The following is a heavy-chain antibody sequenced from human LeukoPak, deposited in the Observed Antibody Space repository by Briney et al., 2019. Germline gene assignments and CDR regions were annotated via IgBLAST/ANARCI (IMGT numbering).Heavy chain of an antibody. J-gene: IGHJ4*02. Sequence: GRSLRLSCAASGFTFSSYGMHWVRQAPGKGLEWVAVIWYDGSNKYYADSVKGRFTISRDNSKNTLYLQMNSLRAEDTAVYYCARDSLSSGWPDYWGQGTLVTVSS. V-gene: IGHV3-33*01. D-gene: IGHD6-25*01. CDR3: ARDSLSSGWPDY. CDR2: IWYDGSNK. CDR1: GFTFSSYG.